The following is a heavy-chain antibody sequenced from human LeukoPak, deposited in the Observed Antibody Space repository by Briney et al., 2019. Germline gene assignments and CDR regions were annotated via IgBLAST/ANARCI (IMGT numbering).Heavy chain of an antibody. Sequence: PGGSLRLSCAASGFTFSDSDIHWVRQASGKGLEWVGRITTKRSNYATAYTASVKGRFTISRHDSENTAYLQMNSLKTEDTALYYCAKDARAQVDPFHFDYWGQGTLVTVSS. V-gene: IGHV3-73*01. CDR3: AKDARAQVDPFHFDY. D-gene: IGHD2/OR15-2a*01. J-gene: IGHJ4*02. CDR2: ITTKRSNYAT. CDR1: GFTFSDSD.